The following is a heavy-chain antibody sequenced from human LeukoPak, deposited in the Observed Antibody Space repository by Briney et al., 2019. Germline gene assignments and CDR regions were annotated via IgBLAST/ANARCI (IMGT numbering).Heavy chain of an antibody. CDR2: ITHSGST. V-gene: IGHV4-34*01. CDR3: ARAHYGDYYFDY. Sequence: SETLSLTCTVSGGSISSYYWSWIRQPPGKGLEWIGEITHSGSTNYNPSLKSRVTVSVDTSKNQFSLRLSSVTAADTAVYYCARAHYGDYYFDYWGQGTLVTVSS. CDR1: GGSISSYY. J-gene: IGHJ4*02. D-gene: IGHD4-17*01.